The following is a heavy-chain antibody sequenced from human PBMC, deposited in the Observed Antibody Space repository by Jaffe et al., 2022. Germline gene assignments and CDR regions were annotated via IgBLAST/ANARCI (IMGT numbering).Heavy chain of an antibody. CDR3: ARARVAGAPPYGSGSYFDY. CDR1: GGSISSSNW. V-gene: IGHV4-4*02. J-gene: IGHJ4*02. D-gene: IGHD3-10*01. CDR2: IYHSGST. Sequence: QVQLQESGPGLVKPSGTLSLTCAVSGGSISSSNWWSWVRQPPGKGLEWIGEIYHSGSTNYNPSLKSRVTISVDKSKNQFSLKLSSVTAADTAVYYCARARVAGAPPYGSGSYFDYWGQGTLVTVSS.